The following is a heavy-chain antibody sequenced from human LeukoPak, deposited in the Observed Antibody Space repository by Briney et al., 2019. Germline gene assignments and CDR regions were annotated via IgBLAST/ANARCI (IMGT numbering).Heavy chain of an antibody. V-gene: IGHV4-39*07. CDR3: ARGVVAASSYFDY. J-gene: IGHJ4*02. D-gene: IGHD2-15*01. CDR1: GGSISSSSYY. CDR2: SYYSGSS. Sequence: PSETLSLTCTVSGGSISSSSYYWDCIRQPRGKGLEWIGSSYYSGSSYCNPAVKSRVTISVDTSNSQFSLKLSSVTAADTAVYYCARGVVAASSYFDYRGQGTLVTVSS.